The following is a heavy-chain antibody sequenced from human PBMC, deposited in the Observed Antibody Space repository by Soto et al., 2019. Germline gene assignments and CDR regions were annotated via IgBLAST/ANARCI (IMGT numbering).Heavy chain of an antibody. CDR3: ATAHHTRPFVY. CDR2: IIVDSGNT. Sequence: GASVKVSCKASGFTFADSAVQWVRQARGQSLEWIGRIIVDSGNTKSAEKFTERVSMSWDMSTSTAFMELRSLSSDDTAVYYCATAHHTRPFVYWGLATLLTVFS. V-gene: IGHV1-58*01. CDR1: GFTFADSA. J-gene: IGHJ4*02. D-gene: IGHD1-26*01.